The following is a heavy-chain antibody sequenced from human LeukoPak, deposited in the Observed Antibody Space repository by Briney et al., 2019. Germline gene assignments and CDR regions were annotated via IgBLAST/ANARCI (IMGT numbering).Heavy chain of an antibody. CDR3: ASPGATSKFDY. CDR1: GFTFSSNW. D-gene: IGHD1-26*01. V-gene: IGHV3-74*01. Sequence: GGSLRLSCVASGFTFSSNWMHWVRQAPGKGLVWVSRINSDGSSTSYADSVKGRFTISRDNAKNTLYLQMNSLRAEDTAVYFCASPGATSKFDYWGQGTQVTVSS. CDR2: INSDGSST. J-gene: IGHJ4*02.